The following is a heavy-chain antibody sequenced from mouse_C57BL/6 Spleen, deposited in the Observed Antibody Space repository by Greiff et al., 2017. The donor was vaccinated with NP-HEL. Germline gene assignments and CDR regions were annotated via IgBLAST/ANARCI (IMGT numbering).Heavy chain of an antibody. Sequence: VQLQQSGAELVRPGSSVKLSCKASGYTFTSYWMDWVKQRPGQGLEWIGNIYPSDSETHYNQKFKDKATLTVDKSSSTAYMQLSSLTSADSAVYYCAREGQLRGLFAAWGQGTLVTVSA. J-gene: IGHJ3*01. CDR2: IYPSDSET. D-gene: IGHD3-2*02. CDR3: AREGQLRGLFAA. V-gene: IGHV1-61*01. CDR1: GYTFTSYW.